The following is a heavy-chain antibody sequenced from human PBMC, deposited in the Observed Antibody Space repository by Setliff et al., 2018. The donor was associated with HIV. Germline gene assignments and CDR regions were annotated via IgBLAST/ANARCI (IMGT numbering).Heavy chain of an antibody. D-gene: IGHD2-21*01. J-gene: IGHJ6*03. CDR3: ARAPRSPLRWRDNLLSSSSFFMDV. CDR1: GYISTDYW. V-gene: IGHV5-51*01. CDR2: IYPGDSDT. Sequence: PGESLKISCEASGYISTDYWIGWVRQMPGKGLEWMGIIYPGDSDTRYSPSFQGQVTFSADKSISAVYLQWDSLKASDSAIYYCARAPRSPLRWRDNLLSSSSFFMDVWGKGTTVTVSS.